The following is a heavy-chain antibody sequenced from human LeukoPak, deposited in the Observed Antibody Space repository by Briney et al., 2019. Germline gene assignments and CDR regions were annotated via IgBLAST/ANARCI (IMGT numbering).Heavy chain of an antibody. CDR1: GGSFSGYY. CDR2: INHSGST. V-gene: IGHV4-34*01. Sequence: SETLSLTCAAYGGSFSGYYWSWIRQPPGKGLEWIGEINHSGSTNYNPSLKSRVTISVDTSKNQFSLKLSSVTAADTAVYYCARPAKVHRYGWINWFDPWGQGTLVTVSS. J-gene: IGHJ5*02. CDR3: ARPAKVHRYGWINWFDP. D-gene: IGHD5-18*01.